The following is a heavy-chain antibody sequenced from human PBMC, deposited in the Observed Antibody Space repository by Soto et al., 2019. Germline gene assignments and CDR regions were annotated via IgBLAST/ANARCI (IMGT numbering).Heavy chain of an antibody. CDR1: GFTVSSNY. J-gene: IGHJ1*01. D-gene: IGHD6-19*01. CDR3: AIDRIAVVGNPEYFQH. CDR2: IYSGGST. Sequence: EVQLVESGGGLVQPGGSLRLSCAASGFTVSSNYMSWVRRARGKWLEWVSVIYSGGSTYYADSVKGNFTISRDNSKNTLYLQMNSLRAEDSAVYYCAIDRIAVVGNPEYFQHWGQGTLVTVSS. V-gene: IGHV3-66*01.